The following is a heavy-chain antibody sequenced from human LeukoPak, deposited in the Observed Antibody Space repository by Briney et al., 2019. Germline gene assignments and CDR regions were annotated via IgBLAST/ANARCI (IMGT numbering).Heavy chain of an antibody. CDR1: GYTFTDYY. Sequence: SVKVSCKVSGYTFTDYYMHWVRQAPGQGLGWMGRIIPIFGTANYAQKFQGRVTITTDESTSTAYMELSSLRSEDTAVYYCASSLTYYYDSSGYSYWGQGTLVTVSS. J-gene: IGHJ4*02. CDR2: IIPIFGTA. CDR3: ASSLTYYYDSSGYSY. V-gene: IGHV1-69*05. D-gene: IGHD3-22*01.